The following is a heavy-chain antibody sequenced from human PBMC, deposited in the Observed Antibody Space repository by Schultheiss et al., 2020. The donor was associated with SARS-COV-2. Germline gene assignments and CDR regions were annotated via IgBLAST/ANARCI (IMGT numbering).Heavy chain of an antibody. CDR2: ISGSGGST. CDR3: AKDRGSSGTADYFQH. CDR1: GFTFSSYA. D-gene: IGHD6-19*01. J-gene: IGHJ1*01. V-gene: IGHV3-23*01. Sequence: GGSLRLSCAASGFTFSSYAMHWVRQAPGKGLEWVSVISGSGGSTYYADSVKGRFTISRDNSKNTLYLQMNSLRAEDTAVYYCAKDRGSSGTADYFQHWGQGNLVTVAS.